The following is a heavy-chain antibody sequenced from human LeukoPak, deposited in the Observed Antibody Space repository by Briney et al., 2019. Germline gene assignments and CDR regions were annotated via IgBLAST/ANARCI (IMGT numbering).Heavy chain of an antibody. CDR1: GFTFSSYG. V-gene: IGHV3-30*02. D-gene: IGHD6-13*01. J-gene: IGHJ4*02. Sequence: PGGSLRLSCAASGFTFSSYGMHWVRQAPGKGLEWVAFIRYDGSNKYYADSVKGRFTISRDNSKNTLYLQMNSLRAEDTAVYYCAKGESSSWSFFDCWGQGTLVTVSS. CDR3: AKGESSSWSFFDC. CDR2: IRYDGSNK.